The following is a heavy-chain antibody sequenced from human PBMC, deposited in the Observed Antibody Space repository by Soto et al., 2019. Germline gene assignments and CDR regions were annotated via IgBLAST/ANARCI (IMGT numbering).Heavy chain of an antibody. V-gene: IGHV1-8*01. CDR3: ARGRASGSYYLLDY. J-gene: IGHJ4*02. Sequence: ASVKVSCKASGDTFTTHDINWVRQATGHGLEWMGWINPNSGNIGYAQRFQGRVTMTRDTAIRTAYMEVSSLRSDDTAVYYCARGRASGSYYLLDYWGQGTLVTVSS. CDR2: INPNSGNI. CDR1: GDTFTTHD. D-gene: IGHD3-10*01.